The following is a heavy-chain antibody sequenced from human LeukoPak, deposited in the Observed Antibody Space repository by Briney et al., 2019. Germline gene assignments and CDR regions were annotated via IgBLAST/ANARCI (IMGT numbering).Heavy chain of an antibody. CDR2: IRGSGGST. CDR1: VFTFSSYA. D-gene: IGHD4-17*01. V-gene: IGHV3-23*01. J-gene: IGHJ2*01. CDR3: AKFLSTVTKGYWYFDL. Sequence: GGSLRLSCAASVFTFSSYAMSCVRHAPGKGLEWVSAIRGSGGSTYYADSVKGRFTISRDNSKNTLYLQMNSLRAEDTAVYYCAKFLSTVTKGYWYFDLWGRGTLVAVSS.